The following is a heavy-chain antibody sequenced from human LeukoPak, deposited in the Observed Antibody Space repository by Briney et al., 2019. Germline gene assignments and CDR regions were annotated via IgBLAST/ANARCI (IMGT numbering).Heavy chain of an antibody. V-gene: IGHV3-23*01. CDR3: AKGSSGYFADL. Sequence: GGSLRLSCAASGFIFNNYGLIWVRQVPGKGLEWVSAISNDGGGTQYADFVEGRFTISRDNSKNTLFLQMSSLRAEDTALYYCAKGSSGYFADLWGQGTLVTVSS. J-gene: IGHJ5*02. CDR2: ISNDGGGT. D-gene: IGHD3-22*01. CDR1: GFIFNNYG.